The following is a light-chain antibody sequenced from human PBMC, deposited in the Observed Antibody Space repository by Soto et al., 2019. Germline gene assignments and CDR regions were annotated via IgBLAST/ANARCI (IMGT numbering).Light chain of an antibody. CDR2: GAS. J-gene: IGKJ4*01. Sequence: EIVMTQSPATLSLSPGERATLFCRASQSVRSNFLAWYQQKPGQAPRLLIYGASTRATGVPARFSGSGSGTEFTLTISSLQSEDFAVYYCQQYSAGPLTFGGGTKVEIK. CDR3: QQYSAGPLT. CDR1: QSVRSN. V-gene: IGKV3-15*01.